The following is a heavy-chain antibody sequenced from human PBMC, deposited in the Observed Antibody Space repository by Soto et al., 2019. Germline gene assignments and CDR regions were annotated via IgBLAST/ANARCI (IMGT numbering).Heavy chain of an antibody. Sequence: PGGSLRLSCAASGFTFSTYAMNWVRQAPGKGLEWVSGISGSGDSTYYADSVKGRFTISRDNSKNTLYLQMNSLRAEDTAVYYCARDGYCSGGSCYSVPVFDYWGQGTLVTVS. CDR2: ISGSGDST. CDR3: ARDGYCSGGSCYSVPVFDY. J-gene: IGHJ4*02. V-gene: IGHV3-23*01. CDR1: GFTFSTYA. D-gene: IGHD2-15*01.